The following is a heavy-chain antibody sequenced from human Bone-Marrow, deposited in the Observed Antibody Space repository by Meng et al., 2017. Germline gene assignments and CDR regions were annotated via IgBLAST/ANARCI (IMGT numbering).Heavy chain of an antibody. CDR3: ARMIGIAASKYNWFYP. CDR2: INHSGST. V-gene: IGHV4-39*07. D-gene: IGHD6-13*01. CDR1: GGSISSSSYY. J-gene: IGHJ5*02. Sequence: SETLSLTCTVSGGSISSSSYYWGWIRQPPGKGLEWIGEINHSGSTTYNPSLKSRVTISVDTSQNQFSLKLSSVTAADTAVYYCARMIGIAASKYNWFYPWGQGTLVTVSS.